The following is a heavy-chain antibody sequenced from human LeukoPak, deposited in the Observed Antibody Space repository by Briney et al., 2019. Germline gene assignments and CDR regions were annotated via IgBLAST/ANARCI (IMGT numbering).Heavy chain of an antibody. J-gene: IGHJ6*02. CDR3: XXXXXXXXXXXXXDV. Sequence: GGSLRLSCAASGSTFSSYGMNWVRQAPGKGLEWVSSISGSGGGAYYGDSVKGRFTISRDNSKNTLYLQMNNLRAEDTAVYYCXXXXXXXXXXXXXDVXXQGTTVXV. V-gene: IGHV3-23*01. CDR2: ISGSGGGA. CDR1: GSTFSSYG.